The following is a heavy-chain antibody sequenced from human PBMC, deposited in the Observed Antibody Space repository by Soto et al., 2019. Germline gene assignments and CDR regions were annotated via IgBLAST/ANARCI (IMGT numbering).Heavy chain of an antibody. J-gene: IGHJ5*02. CDR3: ARGIAAAGTKRFDP. V-gene: IGHV4-39*01. D-gene: IGHD6-13*01. CDR1: GASVSSGSYY. Sequence: PSETLSLTCTVSGASVSSGSYYWVWIRQPPEKDLEWIGIIYYTVTTYYNPSLESRVTISVDTSKNQFSLRLSSVTAADTAVYYCARGIAAAGTKRFDPWGQGSLVTVSS. CDR2: IYYTVTT.